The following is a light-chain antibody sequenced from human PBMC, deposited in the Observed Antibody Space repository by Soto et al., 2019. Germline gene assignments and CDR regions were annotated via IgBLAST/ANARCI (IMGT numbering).Light chain of an antibody. CDR2: GAS. J-gene: IGKJ4*01. CDR1: QIVSSTY. CDR3: QQYGVTPPNT. V-gene: IGKV3-20*01. Sequence: EIVLTQSPGTLSLSPGERATLSCRASQIVSSTYLAWFQQKPGQAPRLLIYGASTRATGIPDRFSGSGSGTDFTLTISGLEPEDFALYYCQQYGVTPPNTFGGGTKVGV.